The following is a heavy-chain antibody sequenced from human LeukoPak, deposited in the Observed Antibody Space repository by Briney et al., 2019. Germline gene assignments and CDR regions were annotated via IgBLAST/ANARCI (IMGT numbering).Heavy chain of an antibody. V-gene: IGHV1-8*01. CDR2: MNPNSGNT. CDR3: ARGLEGLLWFGEFPADV. D-gene: IGHD3-10*01. J-gene: IGHJ6*02. CDR1: GYTFTSYD. Sequence: ASVKVSCKASGYTFTSYDINWVRQATGQGLEWMGWMNPNSGNTGYAQKFQGRVTMTRNTSISTAYMELSSLRSEDTAVYYCARGLEGLLWFGEFPADVWGQGTTVTVSS.